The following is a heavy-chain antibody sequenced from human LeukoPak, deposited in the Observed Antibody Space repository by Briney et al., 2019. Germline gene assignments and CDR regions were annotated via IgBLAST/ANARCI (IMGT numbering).Heavy chain of an antibody. V-gene: IGHV4-59*08. D-gene: IGHD2-15*01. CDR3: ARLSLHCSGGSCYRGAFDS. J-gene: IGHJ4*02. CDR2: VYYSGVT. CDR1: GGSTGSDY. Sequence: SETLSLTCSVSGGSTGSDYWSWIRQPPGKGLEWIAYVYYSGVTSYNPSLKSRVAISIDTSKNQFSLNLTSVTAADTAVYYCARLSLHCSGGSCYRGAFDSWGQGTLVTVSS.